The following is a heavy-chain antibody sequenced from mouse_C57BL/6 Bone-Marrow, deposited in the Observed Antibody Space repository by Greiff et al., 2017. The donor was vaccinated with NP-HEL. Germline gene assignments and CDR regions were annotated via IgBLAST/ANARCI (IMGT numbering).Heavy chain of an antibody. Sequence: QVTLKVSGPGILKPSQTLSLTCSFSGFSLSTFGMGVGWIRQPSGKGLEWLAHIWWDDDKYYTPALKSRLTISKATSKNQVFLKIAHVDTADTATYYCARHYGSSYESYWYFDVWGTGTTVTVSS. CDR1: GFSLSTFGMG. CDR2: IWWDDDK. D-gene: IGHD1-1*01. J-gene: IGHJ1*03. V-gene: IGHV8-8*01. CDR3: ARHYGSSYESYWYFDV.